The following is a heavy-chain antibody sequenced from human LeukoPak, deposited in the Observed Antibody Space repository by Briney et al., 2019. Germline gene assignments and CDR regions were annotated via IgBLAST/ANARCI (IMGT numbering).Heavy chain of an antibody. V-gene: IGHV4-31*03. J-gene: IGHJ4*02. CDR1: GDSVSNGNYY. CDR2: IYYSGST. CDR3: ARVLRNFDY. Sequence: SETLSLTCTVSGDSVSNGNYYWSWLRQPPGKGLEWIGYIYYSGSTYYNPSLKSRVTISVDTSKNQFSLKLSSVTAADTAVYYCARVLRNFDYWGQGTLVTVSS.